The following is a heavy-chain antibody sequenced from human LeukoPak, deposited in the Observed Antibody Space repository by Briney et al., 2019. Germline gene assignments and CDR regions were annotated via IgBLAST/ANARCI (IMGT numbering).Heavy chain of an antibody. J-gene: IGHJ6*02. D-gene: IGHD1-1*01. CDR3: AKGLTGTGPTIDV. Sequence: PSGTLSLTCTVSGGSISGYYWSWIRQPPGKGLEWVAYIYYNGISNYNTSLKSRVIISVGSSKNQFSLKLTPVTGADTGVYYCAKGLTGTGPTIDVWGQGTTVTVSS. CDR2: IYYNGIS. CDR1: GGSISGYY. V-gene: IGHV4-59*01.